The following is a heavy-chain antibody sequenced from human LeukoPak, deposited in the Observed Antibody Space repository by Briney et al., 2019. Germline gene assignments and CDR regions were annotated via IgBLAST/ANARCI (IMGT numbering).Heavy chain of an antibody. CDR3: VKGRRGSSYVHYFDR. J-gene: IGHJ4*02. CDR1: GLIFETYG. V-gene: IGHV3-30*18. Sequence: GSLRLSCAVSGLIFETYGMHWVRQAPGKGLEWVGVISNNGSNTYYGDSVKGRFTISRDNSNNTLSLQMNGLTTEDTGVYFCVKGRRGSSYVHYFDRWGQGTLVTVSS. D-gene: IGHD5-18*01. CDR2: ISNNGSNT.